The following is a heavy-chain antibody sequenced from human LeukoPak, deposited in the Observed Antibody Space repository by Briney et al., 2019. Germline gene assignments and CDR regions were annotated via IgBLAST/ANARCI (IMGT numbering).Heavy chain of an antibody. D-gene: IGHD2-2*01. CDR2: INPNSGGT. Sequence: GASVKVSCKASGYTFTGYYMHWVRQAPGQGLEWMGWINPNSGGTNYAQKFQGWVTVTRDTPISTAYMELSRLRSDDTAVYYCARVGRTIRAFDIWGQGTMVTVSS. J-gene: IGHJ3*02. CDR3: ARVGRTIRAFDI. V-gene: IGHV1-2*04. CDR1: GYTFTGYY.